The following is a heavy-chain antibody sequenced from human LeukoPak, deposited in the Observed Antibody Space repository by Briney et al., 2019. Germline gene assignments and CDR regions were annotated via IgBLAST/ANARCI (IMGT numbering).Heavy chain of an antibody. CDR3: ARQDGYNLDY. CDR1: GGSIGSYY. V-gene: IGHV4-59*08. D-gene: IGHD5-24*01. J-gene: IGHJ4*02. Sequence: PSETLSLTCTVSGGSIGSYYWSWIRQPPGKGLEWIGYIYYSGTTTYSPSLKSRVTMSVDTSKKQFSLRLSSVTAADTAIYYCARQDGYNLDYWGQGTLVTVSS. CDR2: IYYSGTT.